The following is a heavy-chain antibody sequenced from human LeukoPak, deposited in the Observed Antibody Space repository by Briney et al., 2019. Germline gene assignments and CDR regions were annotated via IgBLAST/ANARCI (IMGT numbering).Heavy chain of an antibody. D-gene: IGHD6-19*01. Sequence: SETLSLTCTVSGGPISSYYWSWIRQPPGKGLEWIGYIYYSGSTNYNPSLKSRVTISVDTSKNQFSLKLSSVTAADTAVYYCARDIAVASYWYFDLWGRGTLVTVSS. J-gene: IGHJ2*01. CDR3: ARDIAVASYWYFDL. CDR2: IYYSGST. CDR1: GGPISSYY. V-gene: IGHV4-59*01.